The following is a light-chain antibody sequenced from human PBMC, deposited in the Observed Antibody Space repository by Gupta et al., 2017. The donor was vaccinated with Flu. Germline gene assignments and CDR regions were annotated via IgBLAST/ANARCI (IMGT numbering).Light chain of an antibody. Sequence: HSALTQPASVSGSLRQSINTSCTGTSSDIGGYNRVSWYQHHPGKAPQLIINEVSNRPSGLSDRFSGSRSGNTACLTISGLQADDEADYYCSSYTRSTTSIIAWVFGGGTRLTVL. CDR1: SSDIGGYNR. V-gene: IGLV2-14*01. CDR3: SSYTRSTTSIIAWV. J-gene: IGLJ3*02. CDR2: EVS.